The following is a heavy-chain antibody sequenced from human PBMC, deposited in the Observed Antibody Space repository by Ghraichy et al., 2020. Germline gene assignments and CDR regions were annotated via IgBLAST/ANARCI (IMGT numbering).Heavy chain of an antibody. CDR3: TTDRGDYVFASYYGMDV. CDR2: IKSKTDGGTT. J-gene: IGHJ6*02. D-gene: IGHD4-17*01. Sequence: GGSLRLSCAASGFTFCNAWMSWVRQAPGKGLEWVGRIKSKTDGGTTDYAAPVKGRFTISRDDSKNTLYLQMNSLKTEDTAVYYCTTDRGDYVFASYYGMDVWGQGTTVTVSS. V-gene: IGHV3-15*01. CDR1: GFTFCNAW.